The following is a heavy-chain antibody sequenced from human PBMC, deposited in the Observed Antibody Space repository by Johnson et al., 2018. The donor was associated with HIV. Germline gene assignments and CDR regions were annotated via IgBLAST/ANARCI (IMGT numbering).Heavy chain of an antibody. CDR2: ISYDGSNK. Sequence: QVQLVESGGGVVQPGRSLRLSCAASGFTFSSYAMHWVRQAPGKGLEWVAVISYDGSNKYFADSVKGRFTISRDNSKNTLYLQMKSLRGEDTAVYSCARDVTAGNDAFDIWGQGTMVTVSS. D-gene: IGHD1-1*01. CDR1: GFTFSSYA. CDR3: ARDVTAGNDAFDI. V-gene: IGHV3-30*04. J-gene: IGHJ3*02.